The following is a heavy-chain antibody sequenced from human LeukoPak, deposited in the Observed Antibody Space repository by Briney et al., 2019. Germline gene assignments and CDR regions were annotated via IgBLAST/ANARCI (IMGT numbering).Heavy chain of an antibody. CDR2: IYYGGSS. D-gene: IGHD3-9*01. CDR3: AREVWYDILTGYYFDY. Sequence: SETLSLTCTVSGDSIRSYYWGWIRQPPGKGLEWIGNIYYGGSSYYNPSLQSRVTISLDTSENQFSLKLRSVTAADTAVYYCAREVWYDILTGYYFDYWGQGTLVTVSS. CDR1: GDSIRSYY. J-gene: IGHJ4*02. V-gene: IGHV4-39*07.